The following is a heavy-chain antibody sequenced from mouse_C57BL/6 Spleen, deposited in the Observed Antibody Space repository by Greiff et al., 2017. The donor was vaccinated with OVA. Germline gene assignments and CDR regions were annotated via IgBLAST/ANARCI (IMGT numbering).Heavy chain of an antibody. Sequence: VQLQQSGAELVRPGASVTLSCKASGYTFTDYEMHWVKQTPVHGLEWIGAIDPETGGTAYNQKFKGTAILTADKSSSTAYMELRSLTSEDSAVYYCTRSLYDGYYPYYFDYWGQGTTLTVSS. V-gene: IGHV1-15*01. CDR2: IDPETGGT. J-gene: IGHJ2*01. CDR3: TRSLYDGYYPYYFDY. D-gene: IGHD2-3*01. CDR1: GYTFTDYE.